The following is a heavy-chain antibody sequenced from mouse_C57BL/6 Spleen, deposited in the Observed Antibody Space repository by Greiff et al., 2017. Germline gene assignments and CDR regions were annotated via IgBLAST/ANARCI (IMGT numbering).Heavy chain of an antibody. D-gene: IGHD1-1*01. Sequence: EVKLMESGAELVRPGASVKLSCTASGFNIKDYYMHWVKQRPEQGLEWIGRIDPEDGDTEYAPKFQGKATMTADTSSNTAYLQLSSLTSEDTAVYYCTTHYGSSYDFDYWGQGTTLTVSS. J-gene: IGHJ2*01. V-gene: IGHV14-1*01. CDR1: GFNIKDYY. CDR2: IDPEDGDT. CDR3: TTHYGSSYDFDY.